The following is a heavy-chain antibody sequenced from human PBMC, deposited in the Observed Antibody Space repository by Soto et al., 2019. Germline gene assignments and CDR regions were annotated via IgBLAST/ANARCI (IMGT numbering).Heavy chain of an antibody. J-gene: IGHJ4*02. Sequence: QLQLPESGSGLVKPSQTLSLTCAVSVGSISSGGYYWSWIRQPPGKVLEWIGYIYHSGSTYYNPSLKSRVTIAVDRSKNQVSLKLSSVTAADTAVYYCAGGPGVARNYWGQGNLVTVSS. CDR3: AGGPGVARNY. CDR2: IYHSGST. D-gene: IGHD5-12*01. CDR1: VGSISSGGYY. V-gene: IGHV4-30-2*01.